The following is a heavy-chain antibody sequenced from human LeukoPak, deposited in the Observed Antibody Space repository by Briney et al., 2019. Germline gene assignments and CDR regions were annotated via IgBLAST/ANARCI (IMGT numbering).Heavy chain of an antibody. V-gene: IGHV4-34*01. CDR1: GGSFSGYY. CDR2: INHSGST. D-gene: IGHD5-18*01. J-gene: IGHJ6*02. CDR3: ARSLRGYVYYYYGMDV. Sequence: PSETLSLTCAVYGGSFSGYYWSWIRQPPGKGLEWIGEINHSGSTNYNPSLKSRVTISVDTSKNQFSLKLSSVTAADTAVYYCARSLRGYVYYYYGMDVWGQGTTVTVSS.